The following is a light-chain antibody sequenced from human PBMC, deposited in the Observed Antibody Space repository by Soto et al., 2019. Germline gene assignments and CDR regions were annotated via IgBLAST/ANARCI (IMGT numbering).Light chain of an antibody. V-gene: IGLV2-11*01. CDR3: CSYSGRSYV. J-gene: IGLJ1*01. CDR2: DVS. Sequence: QSALTQPRSVSGSPGQSVTISCTGTSSDVGGYNYVSWYQQHPGKAPKLMIYDVSKRTSGVPERFSGSKSVNTASLTISGLQAEDEADYYCCSYSGRSYVFLTGTKVTVL. CDR1: SSDVGGYNY.